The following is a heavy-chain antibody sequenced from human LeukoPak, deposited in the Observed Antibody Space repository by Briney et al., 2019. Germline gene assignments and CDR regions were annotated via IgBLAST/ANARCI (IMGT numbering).Heavy chain of an antibody. D-gene: IGHD3-10*01. CDR2: ISSSSSYI. CDR1: GFTFSNSW. Sequence: GGSLRLSCAASGFTFSNSWMNWVRQAPGKGLEWVSSISSSSSYIYYADSVKGRFTISRDNAKNSLYLQMNSLRAEDTAVYYCARDRGNYGSGASWFDPWGQGTLVTVSS. CDR3: ARDRGNYGSGASWFDP. J-gene: IGHJ5*02. V-gene: IGHV3-21*01.